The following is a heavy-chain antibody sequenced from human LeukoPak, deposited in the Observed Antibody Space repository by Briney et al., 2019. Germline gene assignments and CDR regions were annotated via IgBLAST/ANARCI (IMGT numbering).Heavy chain of an antibody. Sequence: ASVKVSCKASGGTFSSYAISWVRQAPGQGLEWMGGIIPIFGTANYAQKFQGRVTITADKSTSTAYMELSSLRSEDTAVYYCASYLGIQLWLGFDYWGQGTLVTVSS. J-gene: IGHJ4*02. CDR1: GGTFSSYA. V-gene: IGHV1-69*06. D-gene: IGHD5-18*01. CDR2: IIPIFGTA. CDR3: ASYLGIQLWLGFDY.